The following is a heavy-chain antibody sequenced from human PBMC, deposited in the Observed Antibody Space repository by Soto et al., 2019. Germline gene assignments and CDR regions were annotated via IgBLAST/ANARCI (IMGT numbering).Heavy chain of an antibody. CDR3: AKDLIDYSNSYFDY. D-gene: IGHD4-4*01. CDR1: GFTFSSYS. V-gene: IGHV3-23*01. CDR2: ISSSGYT. Sequence: GGSLRLSCAASGFTFSSYSMNWVRQAPGKGLEWVAGISSSGYTYYVDSLKGRFTISRDNSKNSLYLQMNSLRAEDTAVYYCAKDLIDYSNSYFDYWGQGTLVTVSS. J-gene: IGHJ4*02.